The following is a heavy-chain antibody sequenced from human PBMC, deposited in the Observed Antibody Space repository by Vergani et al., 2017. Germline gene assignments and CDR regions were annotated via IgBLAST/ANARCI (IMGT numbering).Heavy chain of an antibody. Sequence: EVHLEESGGGLVQPGGSLRLSCAASGFTSGDYYMAWIRRAPGKGLDWVASIKRDVTETFYVDSVKGRFTISRDNAKTTLYLQMNSLRDEDRGVYYCARISGGSAPYLHDWGQGTLVTVAS. CDR1: GFTSGDYY. CDR3: ARISGGSAPYLHD. CDR2: IKRDVTET. J-gene: IGHJ1*01. D-gene: IGHD2-15*01. V-gene: IGHV3-7*01.